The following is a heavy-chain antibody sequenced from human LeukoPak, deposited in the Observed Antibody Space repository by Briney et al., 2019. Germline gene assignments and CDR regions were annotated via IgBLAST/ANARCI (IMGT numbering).Heavy chain of an antibody. CDR3: ARGGRFGEYYFDY. CDR2: INHSGST. CDR1: GGSFSGYY. Sequence: SETLSLTCAVYGGSFSGYYWSWIRQPPGKGLEWIGEINHSGSTNYNPSLKSRVTISVDTSKNQFPLKLSSVTAADTAVYYCARGGRFGEYYFDYWGQGTLVTVSS. D-gene: IGHD3-10*01. V-gene: IGHV4-34*01. J-gene: IGHJ4*02.